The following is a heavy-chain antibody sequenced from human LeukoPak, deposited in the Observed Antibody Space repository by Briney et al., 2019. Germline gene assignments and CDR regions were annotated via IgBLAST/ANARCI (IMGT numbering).Heavy chain of an antibody. D-gene: IGHD5-18*01. CDR2: IYPGDSDT. V-gene: IGHV5-51*01. CDR1: EYSFTTYW. CDR3: ARHAKDFVTAMVLPPIDY. Sequence: GESLKISCKGSEYSFTTYWIGWVRQMPGKGLEWMGVIYPGDSDTRYSPSFQGQVTISVDKSIDTAYLQWSSLKASDTAMYYCARHAKDFVTAMVLPPIDYWGQGTLVTVSS. J-gene: IGHJ4*02.